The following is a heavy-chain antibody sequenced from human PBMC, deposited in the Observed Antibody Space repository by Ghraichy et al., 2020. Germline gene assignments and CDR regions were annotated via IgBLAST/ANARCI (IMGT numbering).Heavy chain of an antibody. Sequence: SETLSLTCTVSGGSVSSCSYYWSWIPQPPGMGLEWNGYINYSGNNKYNPTLKSRVTISIDTSKNQFSLKLSSVTAADTAVYYCARATHLAYCAGECYHFDYWGQGTLVIVSS. D-gene: IGHD2-21*01. CDR2: INYSGNN. J-gene: IGHJ4*02. CDR3: ARATHLAYCAGECYHFDY. CDR1: GGSVSSCSYY. V-gene: IGHV4-61*01.